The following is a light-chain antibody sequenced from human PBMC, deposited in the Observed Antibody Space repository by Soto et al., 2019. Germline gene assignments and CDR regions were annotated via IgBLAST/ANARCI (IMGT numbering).Light chain of an antibody. V-gene: IGKV3-20*01. CDR1: QSVSNSY. J-gene: IGKJ4*01. Sequence: EIVLTQSPGTLSLSPGERATLSCRASQSVSNSYLAWYQQKPGQAPRLLIYDTSSRATGIPDRFSGSGSGTDFTLTISRLEPEDFAVYSCQQYGSPPLTFGGGTKVEIK. CDR2: DTS. CDR3: QQYGSPPLT.